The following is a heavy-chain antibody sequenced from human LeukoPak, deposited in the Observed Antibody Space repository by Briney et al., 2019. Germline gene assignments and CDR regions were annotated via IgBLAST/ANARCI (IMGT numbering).Heavy chain of an antibody. Sequence: SETLSLTCAVYGGSFSSYYWSWIRQPPGKGLEWIGYIYYSGSTNYNPSLKSRVTISVDTSKNQFSLKLSSVTAADTAVYYCARVLDGYNYFDYWGQGTLVTVSS. D-gene: IGHD5-24*01. CDR2: IYYSGST. CDR3: ARVLDGYNYFDY. J-gene: IGHJ4*02. CDR1: GGSFSSYY. V-gene: IGHV4-59*01.